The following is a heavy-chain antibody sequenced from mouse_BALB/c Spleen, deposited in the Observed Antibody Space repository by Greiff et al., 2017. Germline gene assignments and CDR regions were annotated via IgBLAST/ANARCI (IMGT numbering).Heavy chain of an antibody. CDR3: ARGGSSPYAMDY. CDR1: GFNITDSY. J-gene: IGHJ4*01. D-gene: IGHD1-1*01. V-gene: IGHV14-3*02. Sequence: VQLQQSGAELVKPGASVKLSCTASGFNITDSYMHWVKQRPEQGLEWIGRIDPANGNTKYDPKFQGKATITADTSSNTAYLQLSSLTSEDTAVYYCARGGSSPYAMDYWGQGTSVTVSS. CDR2: IDPANGNT.